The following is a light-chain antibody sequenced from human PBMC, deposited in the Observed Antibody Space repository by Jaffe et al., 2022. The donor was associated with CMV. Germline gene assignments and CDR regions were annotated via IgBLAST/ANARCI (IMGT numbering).Light chain of an antibody. V-gene: IGLV1-44*01. CDR1: RYNIGSNT. Sequence: QSVLTQPPSASGTPGQRVTISCSGSRYNIGSNTVNWYQQLPGTAPKLLIYSNNQRPSGVPDRFSGSKSGTSASLAISGLQSEDEADYYCAAWDDSLNASYVFGTGTKVTVL. CDR2: SNN. CDR3: AAWDDSLNASYV. J-gene: IGLJ1*01.